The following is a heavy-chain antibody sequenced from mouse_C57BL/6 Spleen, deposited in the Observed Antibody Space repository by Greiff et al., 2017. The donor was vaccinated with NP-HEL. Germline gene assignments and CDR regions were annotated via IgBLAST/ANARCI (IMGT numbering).Heavy chain of an antibody. J-gene: IGHJ1*03. CDR3: ARGGSSSDWYFDV. V-gene: IGHV1-81*01. D-gene: IGHD1-1*01. CDR1: GYTFTSYG. CDR2: IYPRSGNT. Sequence: VQLQQSGAELARPGASVKLSCKASGYTFTSYGISWVKQRTGQGLEWIGVIYPRSGNTYYNEKFKGKATLTADKSSSTAYMELRSLTSEDSAVYFCARGGSSSDWYFDVWGTGTTVTVSS.